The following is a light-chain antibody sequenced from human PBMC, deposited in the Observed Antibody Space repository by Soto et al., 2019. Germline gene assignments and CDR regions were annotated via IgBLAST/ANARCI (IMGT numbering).Light chain of an antibody. CDR3: QQSYSTPQT. J-gene: IGKJ3*01. V-gene: IGKV1-39*01. CDR2: AAS. CDR1: QSISSY. Sequence: DIQMTQSPSSLSASVGDRVTLTCRASQSISSYLNWYQQKPGKAPKLLIYAASSLQSGVPSRFSGSGSGTDFTLTITSLQPEDFATYYCQQSYSTPQTFGPGTKVDI.